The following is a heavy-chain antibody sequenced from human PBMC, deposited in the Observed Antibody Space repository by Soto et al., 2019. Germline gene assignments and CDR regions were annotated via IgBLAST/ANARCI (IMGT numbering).Heavy chain of an antibody. Sequence: GASVKVSCKASGITFNRSAIQWVRQARGQRLEWVGWIVVGSNNRDYAQKFQERVTITSDMSTSTVYMELSSLSSEDTAVYYCAAVQESPYSMGIWGQGTTVTV. J-gene: IGHJ6*02. D-gene: IGHD2-15*01. CDR2: IVVGSNNR. CDR3: AAVQESPYSMGI. CDR1: GITFNRSA. V-gene: IGHV1-58*02.